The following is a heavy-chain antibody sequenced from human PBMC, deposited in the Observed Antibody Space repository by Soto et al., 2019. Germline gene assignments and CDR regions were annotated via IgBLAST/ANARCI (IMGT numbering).Heavy chain of an antibody. CDR2: IYYSGST. CDR3: ARDRSYYDSSGYYFYGMDV. Sequence: PSETLPLTCTVSGGSISSYYWSWIRQPPGKGLEWIGYIYYSGSTNYNPSLKSRVTISVDTSKNQFSLKLSSVTAADTAVYYCARDRSYYDSSGYYFYGMDVWGQGTTVTVSS. J-gene: IGHJ6*02. V-gene: IGHV4-59*01. CDR1: GGSISSYY. D-gene: IGHD3-22*01.